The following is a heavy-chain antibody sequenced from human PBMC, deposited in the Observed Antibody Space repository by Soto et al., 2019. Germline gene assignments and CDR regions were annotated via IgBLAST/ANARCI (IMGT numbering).Heavy chain of an antibody. CDR3: AKFLACRGGGCYCIDY. V-gene: IGHV3-23*01. J-gene: IGHJ4*02. D-gene: IGHD2-15*01. Sequence: GGSLRLSCAASGFTFSSNIMTWVRQAPGKGLEWVSAISSAADGTYYTDSVKGRFTISRDNSQNTLYLQMNSLRADDTAVYYCAKFLACRGGGCYCIDYGGQGTLVTVSS. CDR2: ISSAADGT. CDR1: GFTFSSNI.